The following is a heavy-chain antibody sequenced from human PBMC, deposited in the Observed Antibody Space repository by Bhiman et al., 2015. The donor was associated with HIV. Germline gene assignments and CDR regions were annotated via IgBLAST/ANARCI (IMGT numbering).Heavy chain of an antibody. D-gene: IGHD3-10*01. CDR1: GFTFSNYA. Sequence: EVQLLESGGGLVQPGGSLRLSCAASGFTFSNYAMSWVRQAPGKGLEWVSTITASGAGTYYPDSIKGRFTISRDNSKNTLYLQMNILRAEDTAVYYCAKVGATMAGKPDSFDFWGQGTMATISS. V-gene: IGHV3-23*01. CDR2: ITASGAGT. CDR3: AKVGATMAGKPDSFDF. J-gene: IGHJ3*01.